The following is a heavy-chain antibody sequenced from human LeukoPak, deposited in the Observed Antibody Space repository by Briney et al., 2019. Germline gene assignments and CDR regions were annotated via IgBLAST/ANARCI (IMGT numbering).Heavy chain of an antibody. V-gene: IGHV3-48*01. D-gene: IGHD3-10*01. CDR3: AREWNYYGSGIMDV. CDR2: ISSSSGVM. CDR1: GFTFSSYD. J-gene: IGHJ6*04. Sequence: AGGSLRLSCVASGFTFSSYDMNWVRRAPGKGLEWVSFISSSSGVMYYADSVKGRFTISRDNAKNSLYLQMNSLRAEDTAVYYCAREWNYYGSGIMDVWGKGTTVTVSS.